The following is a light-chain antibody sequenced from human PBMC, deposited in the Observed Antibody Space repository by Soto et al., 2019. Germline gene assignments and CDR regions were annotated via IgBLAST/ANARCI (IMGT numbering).Light chain of an antibody. CDR2: DAS. Sequence: EIVLTQSPATLSLSPGERATLSCRASQSVSSYLAWYQQKPGQAPRLLIYDASNRATGIPARFSGSGSGTDFTLTISSLEPEDFAVYYCQQRSNSLTFGQGTKLAIK. J-gene: IGKJ2*01. V-gene: IGKV3-11*01. CDR1: QSVSSY. CDR3: QQRSNSLT.